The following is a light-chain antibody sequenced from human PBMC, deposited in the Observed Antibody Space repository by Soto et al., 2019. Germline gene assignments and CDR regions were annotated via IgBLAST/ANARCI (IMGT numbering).Light chain of an antibody. CDR1: QSISSY. CDR3: QQYASYPWT. V-gene: IGKV1-39*01. CDR2: DTS. J-gene: IGKJ1*01. Sequence: DIQMTQSPSSLAASVGDRVTITCRASQSISSYLNWYQQRPGRAPKLLLFDTSKLQSGVPSRFSGSGSGTDFTLTITSLQPGDSATFYCQQYASYPWTFGRGTKVDIK.